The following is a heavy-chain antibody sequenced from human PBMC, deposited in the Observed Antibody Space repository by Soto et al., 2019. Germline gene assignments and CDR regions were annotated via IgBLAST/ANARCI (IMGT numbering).Heavy chain of an antibody. D-gene: IGHD3-22*01. J-gene: IGHJ4*02. CDR1: GFSFSSYG. V-gene: IGHV3-30*18. CDR2: ISYDGSNK. CDR3: AKDTYYPASSGYYVFDS. Sequence: QVQLVEAGGGVVQPGRSLRLSCAASGFSFSSYGMHWVRQTPGKGLEWVAGISYDGSNKYYVDSMRGRLTIYRDNAQNTLDLQIDSLRTEDTAMYHCAKDTYYPASSGYYVFDSWGQGTLVTVSS.